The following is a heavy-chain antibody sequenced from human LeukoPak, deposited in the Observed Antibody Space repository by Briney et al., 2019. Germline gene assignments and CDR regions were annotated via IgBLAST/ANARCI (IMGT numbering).Heavy chain of an antibody. CDR3: ARDRGDYVAFDI. CDR2: SSSSGSII. CDR1: GFTLSNAW. Sequence: SGGSLRLSCAASGFTLSNAWMNWVRQAPGKGLEWVSYSSSSGSIIYHADSVKGRFTISRDNAKNSLYLQMNSLRAEDTAVYYCARDRGDYVAFDIWGQGTMVTVSS. J-gene: IGHJ3*02. V-gene: IGHV3-11*01. D-gene: IGHD2-21*02.